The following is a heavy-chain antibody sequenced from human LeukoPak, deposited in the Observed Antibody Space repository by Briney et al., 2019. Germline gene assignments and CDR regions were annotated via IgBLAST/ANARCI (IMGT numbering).Heavy chain of an antibody. V-gene: IGHV3-23*01. J-gene: IGHJ6*03. CDR3: AKVLSGYYYYYMDV. Sequence: QPGGSLRLSCAASGFTFSSYAMSWLRQAPGKGLEWVSDISGSGGSTYYADSVKGRFTISRDNSKNTLYLQMNRLRAEDTAVYYCAKVLSGYYYYYMDVWGKGTTVTVSS. D-gene: IGHD3-10*01. CDR2: ISGSGGST. CDR1: GFTFSSYA.